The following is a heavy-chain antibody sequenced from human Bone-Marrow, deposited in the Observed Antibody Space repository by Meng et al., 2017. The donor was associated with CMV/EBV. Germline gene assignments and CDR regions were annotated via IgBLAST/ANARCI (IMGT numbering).Heavy chain of an antibody. CDR1: GFTFSSYA. J-gene: IGHJ5*02. D-gene: IGHD3/OR15-3a*01. CDR3: ARGLRTGLNWFDP. V-gene: IGHV3-30-3*01. CDR2: ISYDGSKK. Sequence: GESLKISCAASGFTFSSYAMHWVRQAPGKGLEWVAVISYDGSKKYYADSVKGRFTISRDNAKNSLYLQMNSLRAEDTAVYYCARGLRTGLNWFDPWGQGTLVTVSS.